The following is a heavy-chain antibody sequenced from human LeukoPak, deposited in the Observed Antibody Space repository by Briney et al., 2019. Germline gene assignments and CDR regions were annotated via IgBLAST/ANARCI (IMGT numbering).Heavy chain of an antibody. CDR2: ISSSSSYI. CDR3: ARVSTTRTTFRERWFDP. V-gene: IGHV3-21*01. J-gene: IGHJ5*02. Sequence: GGSLRLSCAASGFTFSSYSMNWVRQAPGKGLEWVSSISSSSSYIYYADSVKGRFTISRDNAKNSLYLQMNSLRAEDTAVYYCARVSTTRTTFRERWFDPWGQGTLVTVSS. D-gene: IGHD3-16*01. CDR1: GFTFSSYS.